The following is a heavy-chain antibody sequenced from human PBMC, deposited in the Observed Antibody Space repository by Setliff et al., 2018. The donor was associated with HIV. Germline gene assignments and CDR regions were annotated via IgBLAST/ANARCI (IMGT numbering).Heavy chain of an antibody. CDR3: TRVDSSGWEGYFFSMDV. J-gene: IGHJ6*02. CDR1: GFTFSRHD. Sequence: PGGSLRLSCAASGFTFSRHDMTWVRQAPGKGLEWVSSIKPSSDITYYADSVKGRFTISRDNSKNMLYLQMNGLKTEDTAVYYCTRVDSSGWEGYFFSMDVWGQGTTVTVSS. V-gene: IGHV3-23*01. CDR2: IKPSSDIT. D-gene: IGHD6-19*01.